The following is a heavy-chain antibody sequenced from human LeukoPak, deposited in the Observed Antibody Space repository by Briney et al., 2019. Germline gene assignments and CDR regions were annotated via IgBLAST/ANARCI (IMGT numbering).Heavy chain of an antibody. J-gene: IGHJ4*02. CDR1: GGSISSYY. V-gene: IGHV4-39*07. CDR2: IYYSGST. D-gene: IGHD6-13*01. CDR3: ARDRGIAAADH. Sequence: SETLSLTCTVSGGSISSYYWGWIRQPPGKGLEWIGSIYYSGSTYYNPSLKSRVTISVDTSKNQFSLKLSSVTAADTAVYYCARDRGIAAADHWGQGTLVTVSS.